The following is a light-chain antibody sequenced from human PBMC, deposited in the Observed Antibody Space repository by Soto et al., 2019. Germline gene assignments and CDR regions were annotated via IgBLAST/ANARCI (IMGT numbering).Light chain of an antibody. J-gene: IGLJ2*01. V-gene: IGLV2-23*01. CDR2: EGS. CDR1: SSDVGSYNL. Sequence: QSVLTQPASVSGSPGQSITISCTGTSSDVGSYNLVSWYQQHPGKAPKLMIYEGSKRPSGASNRFSGSKSGNPASLTISGLQAEDEADYYCCSYAGSSTHVVFGGGTKVTVL. CDR3: CSYAGSSTHVV.